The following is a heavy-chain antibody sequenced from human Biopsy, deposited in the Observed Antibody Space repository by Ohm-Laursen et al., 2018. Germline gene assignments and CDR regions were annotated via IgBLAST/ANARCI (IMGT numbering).Heavy chain of an antibody. CDR1: GHSVRSGYY. V-gene: IGHV4-34*01. Sequence: SETLSLTCAVSGHSVRSGYYWGWIRQPPGKGLEWIGEMNHGGSTNYNSSLKSRVTISVYTSKNQFSLKLNSVTAADTAVYYCARGSNWNDWSFDYWGQGTVVTVPS. CDR3: ARGSNWNDWSFDY. CDR2: MNHGGST. J-gene: IGHJ4*02. D-gene: IGHD1-20*01.